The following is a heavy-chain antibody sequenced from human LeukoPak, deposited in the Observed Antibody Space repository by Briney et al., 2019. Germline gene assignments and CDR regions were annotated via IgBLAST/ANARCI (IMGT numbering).Heavy chain of an antibody. V-gene: IGHV3-33*06. CDR2: IWYDGSNK. CDR3: AKASHAGYDSSGEFDY. CDR1: GFTFSSYG. J-gene: IGHJ4*02. D-gene: IGHD3-22*01. Sequence: GGSLRLSCAASGFTFSSYGMHWVRQAPGKGLEWVAVIWYDGSNKYYADSVKGRFTIFRDNSKNTLYLQMNSLRAEDTAVYYCAKASHAGYDSSGEFDYWGQGTLVTVSS.